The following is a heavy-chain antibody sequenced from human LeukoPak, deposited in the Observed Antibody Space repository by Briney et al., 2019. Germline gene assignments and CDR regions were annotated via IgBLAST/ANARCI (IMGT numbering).Heavy chain of an antibody. CDR3: ATGYDFWSGYYKDYYYGMDV. D-gene: IGHD3-3*01. CDR1: GFTFGSYA. J-gene: IGHJ6*02. CDR2: ISGSGGST. Sequence: PGGSLRLSCAASGFTFGSYAMSWVRQAPGKGLEWVSAISGSGGSTYYADSVKGRFTISRDNSKNTLYLQMNSLRAEDTAVYYCATGYDFWSGYYKDYYYGMDVWGQGTTVTVSS. V-gene: IGHV3-23*01.